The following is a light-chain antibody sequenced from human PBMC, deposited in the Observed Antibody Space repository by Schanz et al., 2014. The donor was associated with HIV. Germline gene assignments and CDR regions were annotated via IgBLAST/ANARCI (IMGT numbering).Light chain of an antibody. Sequence: QSVLTQPPSASGTPGQRVTISCSGSSSNIKMNAENWDQHLPGMGPKLLIYATYNRPSGVPDRFSGSGSDTSASLAISGLQSEDEADYYCAGWDDSLNVWVFGGGTKLTVL. J-gene: IGLJ3*02. CDR1: SSNIKMNA. V-gene: IGLV1-44*01. CDR3: AGWDDSLNVWV. CDR2: ATY.